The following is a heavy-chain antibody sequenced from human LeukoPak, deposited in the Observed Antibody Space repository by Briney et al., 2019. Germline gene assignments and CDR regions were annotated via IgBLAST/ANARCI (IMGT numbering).Heavy chain of an antibody. J-gene: IGHJ3*02. D-gene: IGHD3-10*01. CDR2: FSGSGGST. CDR3: ARDNSPSWVRGIIIGGAFDI. V-gene: IGHV3-23*01. Sequence: GGSLRLSCAASGFTFSSYAMSWVRQAPGKGLECISGFSGSGGSTYYADSVKGRFTISRDNSKNTLYLQMNSLRAEDTAVYYCARDNSPSWVRGIIIGGAFDIWGQGTMVTVSS. CDR1: GFTFSSYA.